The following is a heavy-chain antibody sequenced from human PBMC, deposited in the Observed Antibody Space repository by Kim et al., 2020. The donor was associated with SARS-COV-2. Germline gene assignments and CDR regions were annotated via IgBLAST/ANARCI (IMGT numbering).Heavy chain of an antibody. CDR3: ARDKRNYDSSGYYDPGGDY. CDR1: GYTFTSYG. D-gene: IGHD3-22*01. Sequence: ASVKVSCKASGYTFTSYGISWVRQAPGQGLEWMGWISAYNGNTNYAQKLQGRVTMTTDTSTSTAYMELRSLRSDDTAVYYCARDKRNYDSSGYYDPGGDYWGQGTLVTVSS. CDR2: ISAYNGNT. J-gene: IGHJ4*02. V-gene: IGHV1-18*01.